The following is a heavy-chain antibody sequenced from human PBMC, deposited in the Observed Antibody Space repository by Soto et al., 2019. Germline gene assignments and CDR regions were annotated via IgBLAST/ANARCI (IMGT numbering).Heavy chain of an antibody. V-gene: IGHV4-34*01. CDR3: ARVTYYYGSGSYYRGGYYYGMDV. J-gene: IGHJ6*02. Sequence: SETLSLTCAVYGGSFSGYYWSWIRQPPGKGLEWIGEINRSGSTNYNPSLKSRVTISVDTSKNQFSLKLSSVTAADTAVYYCARVTYYYGSGSYYRGGYYYGMDVWGQGTTVTVSS. CDR1: GGSFSGYY. D-gene: IGHD3-10*01. CDR2: INRSGST.